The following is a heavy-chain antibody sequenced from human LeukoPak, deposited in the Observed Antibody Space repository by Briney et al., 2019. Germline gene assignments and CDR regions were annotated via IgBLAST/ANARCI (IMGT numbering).Heavy chain of an antibody. CDR2: ISGSGIYT. Sequence: GGSLRLSCAASGFTFIGYTMNWVRQAPGKGLEWVSSISGSGIYTFYGDSVKGRFTISIDNAKNSLYLQMNSLRAEDTAVYYCARDAYYSDSSGYYFWTHWGQGTLVTVSS. CDR3: ARDAYYSDSSGYYFWTH. CDR1: GFTFIGYT. J-gene: IGHJ4*02. V-gene: IGHV3-21*01. D-gene: IGHD3-22*01.